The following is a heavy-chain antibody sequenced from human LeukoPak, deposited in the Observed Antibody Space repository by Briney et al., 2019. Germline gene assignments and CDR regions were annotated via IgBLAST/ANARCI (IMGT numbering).Heavy chain of an antibody. Sequence: SETLSLTCTVSGGSISSGSYYWSWIRQPAGKGLEWIGRISTTGTTNYNPSLKSRVTISKDTSKNQFSLTLSSVAAADTAVYYCARAAAVSFDYWGQGTPVTVFS. CDR3: ARAAAVSFDY. J-gene: IGHJ4*02. V-gene: IGHV4-61*02. D-gene: IGHD6-13*01. CDR1: GGSISSGSYY. CDR2: ISTTGTT.